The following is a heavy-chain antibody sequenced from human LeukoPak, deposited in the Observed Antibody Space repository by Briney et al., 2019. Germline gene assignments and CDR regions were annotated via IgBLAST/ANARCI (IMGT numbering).Heavy chain of an antibody. V-gene: IGHV3-49*03. CDR2: IRSKAYGGTT. D-gene: IGHD3-3*01. CDR1: GFTFGDYA. Sequence: GGSLRLSCTASGFTFGDYAMSWLRQAPGKGLEWVGFIRSKAYGGTTEYAASVKGRFTISRDDSKSIAYLQMNSLKTEDTAVYYCTRDGIFGVVYYYYYGMDVWGQGTTVTVSS. CDR3: TRDGIFGVVYYYYYGMDV. J-gene: IGHJ6*02.